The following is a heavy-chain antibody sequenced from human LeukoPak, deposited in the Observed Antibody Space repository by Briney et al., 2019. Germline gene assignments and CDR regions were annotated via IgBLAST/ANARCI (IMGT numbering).Heavy chain of an antibody. CDR2: IKSKTDGGTT. V-gene: IGHV3-15*01. J-gene: IGHJ1*01. CDR3: TTELGRPAVPFQH. D-gene: IGHD2-15*01. CDR1: GFTFSNAW. Sequence: GGSLRLSCAASGFTFSNAWMSWVRQAPGKGLEWVGRIKSKTDGGTTDYAAPVKGRFTISRDDSKNTLYLQMNSLKTEDTAVYYCTTELGRPAVPFQHWGQGTLVTVSS.